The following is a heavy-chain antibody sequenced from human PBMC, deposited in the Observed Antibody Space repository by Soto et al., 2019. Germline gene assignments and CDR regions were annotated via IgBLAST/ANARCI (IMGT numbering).Heavy chain of an antibody. CDR2: ISYDGSNK. CDR3: ARDAGSYNIYYYYYGMDV. Sequence: GGSLRLSCAASGFTFSSYAMHWVRQAPGKGLEWVAVISYDGSNKYYADSVKGRFTISRDNSKNTLYLQMNSLRAEDTAVYYCARDAGSYNIYYYYYGMDVWGQGTTVTVSS. J-gene: IGHJ6*02. D-gene: IGHD1-1*01. CDR1: GFTFSSYA. V-gene: IGHV3-30-3*01.